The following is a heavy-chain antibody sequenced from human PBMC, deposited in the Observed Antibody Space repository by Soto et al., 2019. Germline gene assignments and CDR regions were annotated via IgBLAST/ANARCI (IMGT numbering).Heavy chain of an antibody. V-gene: IGHV4-34*01. CDR1: GESFSGYY. CDR2: INHSGST. D-gene: IGHD6-6*01. J-gene: IGHJ6*03. CDR3: ARGTSIKEPYYYYYMDV. Sequence: SGTLSLTCAVDGESFSGYYWSWIRQPPGKGLEWIGEINHSGSTNYNPSLKSRVTISVDTSKNQFSLKLSSVTAADTAVYYCARGTSIKEPYYYYYMDVWGKGTTVTVSS.